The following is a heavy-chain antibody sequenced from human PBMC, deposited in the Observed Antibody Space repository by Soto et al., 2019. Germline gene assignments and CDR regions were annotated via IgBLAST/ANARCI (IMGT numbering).Heavy chain of an antibody. D-gene: IGHD5-18*01. CDR3: ARAMGISYGFRF. V-gene: IGHV1-69*08. J-gene: IGHJ4*02. Sequence: QVQLVQSGAEVKKPGSSVKVSCKVSGGSFSSNSISWVRQAPGQGLEWMGRIIPIIDTANYAQKFEGRVTITSDKSTSTAYMELSSLRPEHTAVYYCARAMGISYGFRFWGQGTLVTVSS. CDR2: IIPIIDTA. CDR1: GGSFSSNS.